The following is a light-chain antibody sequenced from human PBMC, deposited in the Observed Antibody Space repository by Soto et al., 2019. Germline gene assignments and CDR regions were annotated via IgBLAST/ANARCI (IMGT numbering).Light chain of an antibody. J-gene: IGLJ1*01. V-gene: IGLV1-47*02. CDR2: SNN. CDR1: SSNIGSNY. Sequence: QSVLTQPPSASGTPGQRATISCSGSSSNIGSNYVYWYQQLPGTAPKLLIYSNNQRPSGVPDRFSGSKSGTSASLAISGLRSEDEADYYCAAWDDSHYVFGTGTKVTVL. CDR3: AAWDDSHYV.